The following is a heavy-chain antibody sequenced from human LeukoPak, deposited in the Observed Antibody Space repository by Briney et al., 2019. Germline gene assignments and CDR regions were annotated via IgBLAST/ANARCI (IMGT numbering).Heavy chain of an antibody. J-gene: IGHJ3*02. CDR2: IYYSGST. CDR1: GGSISSSSYY. V-gene: IGHV4-39*07. D-gene: IGHD1-26*01. Sequence: KPSETLSLTCTVSGGSISSSSYYWGWIRQPPGKGLEWIGSIYYSGSTYYNPSLKSRVTISVDTSKNQFSLKLSSVTAADTAVYYCAAAGGELPDPFDIWGQGTMVTVSS. CDR3: AAAGGELPDPFDI.